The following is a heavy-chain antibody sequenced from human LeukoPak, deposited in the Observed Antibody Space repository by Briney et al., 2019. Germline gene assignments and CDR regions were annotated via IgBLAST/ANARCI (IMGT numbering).Heavy chain of an antibody. CDR3: ASESTYYYDSSGYYYGY. V-gene: IGHV1-46*01. J-gene: IGHJ4*02. Sequence: ASVKVSCKASGYTFTRCGISWVRQAPGQGLEWMGIINPSGGSTSYAQKFQGRVTMTRDTSTSTVYMELSSLRSEDTAVYYCASESTYYYDSSGYYYGYWGQGTLVTVSS. CDR2: INPSGGST. D-gene: IGHD3-22*01. CDR1: GYTFTRCG.